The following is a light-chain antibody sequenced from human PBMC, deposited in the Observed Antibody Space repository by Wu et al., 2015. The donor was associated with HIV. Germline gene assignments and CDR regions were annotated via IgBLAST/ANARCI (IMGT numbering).Light chain of an antibody. CDR2: AAS. V-gene: IGKV1-39*01. CDR1: QSISSY. Sequence: DIQMTQSPSSLSASVGDRVTITCRASQSISSYLNWYQQKPGKAPKLLIYAASSLQSGVPSRFSGSGSGTDFTLTISSLQPEDFATYYCQQSYSTPRFGQGTKLE. CDR3: QQSYSTPR. J-gene: IGKJ2*01.